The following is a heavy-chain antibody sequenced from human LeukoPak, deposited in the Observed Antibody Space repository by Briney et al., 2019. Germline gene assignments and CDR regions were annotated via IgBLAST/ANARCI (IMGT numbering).Heavy chain of an antibody. Sequence: SETPSLTCTVSGGSISSSSYYWGWIRQPPGKGLEWIGSIYYSGSTHYNPSLKSRVTISVDTSKNQFSLKLSSVTAADTAVYYCARHRITMVRGDPFDYWGQGTLVTVSS. CDR3: ARHRITMVRGDPFDY. J-gene: IGHJ4*02. CDR1: GGSISSSSYY. V-gene: IGHV4-39*01. CDR2: IYYSGST. D-gene: IGHD3-10*01.